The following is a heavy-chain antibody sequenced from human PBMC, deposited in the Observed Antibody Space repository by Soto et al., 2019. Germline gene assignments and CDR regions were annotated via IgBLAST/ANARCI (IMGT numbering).Heavy chain of an antibody. CDR2: ISYDGSNK. CDR3: ARDRLYCGGAAPSCGMDV. CDR1: GFTFSSYA. V-gene: IGHV3-30-3*01. J-gene: IGHJ6*02. Sequence: QVQLVESGGGVVQPGRSLRLSCAASGFTFSSYAMHWVRQAPGKGLEWVAVISYDGSNKYYADSVKGRFTISRDNSKNTLYLQMNSLRAEDTAVYYCARDRLYCGGAAPSCGMDVWGQGTTVTVSS. D-gene: IGHD2-21*01.